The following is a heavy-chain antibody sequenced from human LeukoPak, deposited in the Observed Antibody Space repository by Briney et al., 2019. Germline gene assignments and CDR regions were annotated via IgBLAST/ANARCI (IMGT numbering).Heavy chain of an antibody. D-gene: IGHD2-15*01. CDR2: ISGSGGNT. J-gene: IGHJ4*02. CDR3: AKGAIAALNAYFDY. Sequence: GGSLRLSCAASGFTFSSSAMSWVRQAPGKGLEWVSAISGSGGNTYYADSVKGRFTISRDNSKSMLYLQMNSLRAEDTAVYYCAKGAIAALNAYFDYWGQGTLVTVSS. CDR1: GFTFSSSA. V-gene: IGHV3-23*01.